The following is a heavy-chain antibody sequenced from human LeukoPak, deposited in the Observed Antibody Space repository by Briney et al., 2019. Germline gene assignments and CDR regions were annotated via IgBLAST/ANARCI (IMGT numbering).Heavy chain of an antibody. CDR1: GGSISSYY. V-gene: IGHV4-59*01. Sequence: ETPSLICTVSGGSISSYYWSWIRQPPGKGLEWIGDIYYSGSTNYNPSLKSRVTISVDTSKNQFSLKMSSVTAADTAVYFCARLRNWAWDFDSWGQGTLVSVSS. CDR3: ARLRNWAWDFDS. J-gene: IGHJ4*02. D-gene: IGHD7-27*01. CDR2: IYYSGST.